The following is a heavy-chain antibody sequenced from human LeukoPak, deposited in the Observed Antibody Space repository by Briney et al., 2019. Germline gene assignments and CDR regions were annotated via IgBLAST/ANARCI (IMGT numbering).Heavy chain of an antibody. CDR1: GGSFSPYY. D-gene: IGHD2-21*02. CDR2: INHSGST. J-gene: IGHJ4*02. CDR3: ARGGFYCGGDCYVDY. V-gene: IGHV4-34*01. Sequence: PSETLSLTCAVYGGSFSPYYWSWIRDPPGKGLEGIGEINHSGSTNSNPSLKSRVTISVDTCKNQFSLKLSSVTAADTAVYYCARGGFYCGGDCYVDYWGQGTLVTVSS.